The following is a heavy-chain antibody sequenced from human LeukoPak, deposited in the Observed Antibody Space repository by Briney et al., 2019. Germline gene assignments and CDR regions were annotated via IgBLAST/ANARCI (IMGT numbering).Heavy chain of an antibody. Sequence: GRSLRLSCAASGFTFSSYGMHWVRQAPGKGLEWVALIWYNGTNKYYADSVKGRFTISRDNSKNTLYLQMNSLRAEDTAVYYCARDLSGGGYPFDYWGQGTLVTVSS. J-gene: IGHJ4*02. V-gene: IGHV3-33*01. CDR1: GFTFSSYG. CDR3: ARDLSGGGYPFDY. CDR2: IWYNGTNK. D-gene: IGHD3-22*01.